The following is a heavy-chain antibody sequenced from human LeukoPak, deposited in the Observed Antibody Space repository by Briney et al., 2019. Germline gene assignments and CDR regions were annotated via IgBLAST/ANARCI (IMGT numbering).Heavy chain of an antibody. D-gene: IGHD3-22*01. Sequence: ASVKVSCKVSGYTLTELSMHWVRQAPGKGLEWMGGFDPVDGETIYAQKFQGRVTMTEDTSTDTAYMELSSLRSEDTAVYYCATLRDSSGYYSEDFDYWGQGTLVTVSS. CDR3: ATLRDSSGYYSEDFDY. J-gene: IGHJ4*02. CDR1: GYTLTELS. V-gene: IGHV1-24*01. CDR2: FDPVDGET.